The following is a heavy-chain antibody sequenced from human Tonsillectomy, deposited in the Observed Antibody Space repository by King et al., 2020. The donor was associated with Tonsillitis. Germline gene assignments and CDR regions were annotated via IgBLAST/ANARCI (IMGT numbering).Heavy chain of an antibody. J-gene: IGHJ4*02. D-gene: IGHD3-22*01. Sequence: VQLPQWGAGLLKPSETLSLPCAVYGGSFSGYYWSWIRQPPGKGLEWIGEINHSGSTNYNPSLKSRVTISVDTSKNQFSLKLSSVTAADTAVYYCARTPYYDSSGYYYVDYFDYWGQGTLVTVSS. CDR3: ARTPYYDSSGYYYVDYFDY. CDR1: GGSFSGYY. CDR2: INHSGST. V-gene: IGHV4-34*01.